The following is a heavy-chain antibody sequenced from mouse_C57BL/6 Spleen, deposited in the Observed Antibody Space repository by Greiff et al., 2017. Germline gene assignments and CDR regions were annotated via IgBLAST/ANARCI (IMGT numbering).Heavy chain of an antibody. Sequence: VQLHQSGAELMKPGASVKLSCKATGYTFTGYWIEWVKQRPGHGLEWIGEILPGSGSTNYNEKFKGKATFTADTSSNTAYMQLSSLTTEDSAIYYCARRPYYYGSAYYFDYWGQGTTHTVSS. CDR1: GYTFTGYW. J-gene: IGHJ2*01. V-gene: IGHV1-9*01. CDR3: ARRPYYYGSAYYFDY. D-gene: IGHD1-1*01. CDR2: ILPGSGST.